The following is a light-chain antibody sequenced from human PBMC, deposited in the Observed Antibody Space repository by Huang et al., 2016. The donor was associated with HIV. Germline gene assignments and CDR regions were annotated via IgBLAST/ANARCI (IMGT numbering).Light chain of an antibody. J-gene: IGKJ4*01. CDR2: AAS. V-gene: IGKV1-39*01. CDR1: QSINSY. Sequence: DIQMTQSPSSLSASVGDRVTITCRASQSINSYLNWYQQKPGKAPKVLIYAASSLQSGVPSRFSGSGSGTDFTLTINSLQPEDFAISYCQQSYNTPLTFGGGTRLEIK. CDR3: QQSYNTPLT.